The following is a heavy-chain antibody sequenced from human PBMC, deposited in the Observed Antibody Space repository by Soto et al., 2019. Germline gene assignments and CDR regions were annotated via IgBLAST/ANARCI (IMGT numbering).Heavy chain of an antibody. CDR3: ARGQVVAAQH. D-gene: IGHD2-15*01. CDR2: IYHSGST. Sequence: QLQLQESGSGLVKPSQTLSLTCAVSGGSISSGGYSWSWIRQPPGKGLEWIGYIYHSGSTYYNPSLKGRVTIAVDRAKQQFSLKLSSVTAADTAVYYCARGQVVAAQHWGQGTLVTVSS. J-gene: IGHJ4*02. CDR1: GGSISSGGYS. V-gene: IGHV4-30-2*01.